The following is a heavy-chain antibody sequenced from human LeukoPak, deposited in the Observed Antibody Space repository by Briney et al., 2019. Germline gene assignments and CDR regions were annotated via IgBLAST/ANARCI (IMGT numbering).Heavy chain of an antibody. V-gene: IGHV4-31*03. Sequence: SQTLSLTCTVSGSISRGGYYWSWLRQSPGRGLEWLGFIHYTGSTSYNPSLKSRVTISIDTSKNQFSLKLTSVTAADTALYFCARDEISATMSAWGQGTLVTVSS. J-gene: IGHJ4*02. CDR2: IHYTGST. CDR1: GSISRGGYY. D-gene: IGHD3-22*01. CDR3: ARDEISATMSA.